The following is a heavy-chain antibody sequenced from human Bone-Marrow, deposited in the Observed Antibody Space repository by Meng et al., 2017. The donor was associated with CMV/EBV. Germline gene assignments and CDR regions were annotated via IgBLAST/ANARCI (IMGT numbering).Heavy chain of an antibody. Sequence: ASVKVSCKASGYTFTSYDINWVRQAPGQGLEWMGWINPNSGGTNYAQKFQGRVTMTRDTSISTAYMELSRLRSDDTAVYYCASQIVVVPVAKYHNWFDPWGQGTLVTVSS. V-gene: IGHV1-2*02. J-gene: IGHJ5*02. D-gene: IGHD2-2*01. CDR3: ASQIVVVPVAKYHNWFDP. CDR1: GYTFTSYD. CDR2: INPNSGGT.